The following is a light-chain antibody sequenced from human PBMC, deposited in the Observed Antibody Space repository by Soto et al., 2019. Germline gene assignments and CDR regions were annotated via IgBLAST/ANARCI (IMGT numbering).Light chain of an antibody. Sequence: DIVLTQSPGTLSLSPGERATLSCRASQSVSSTYVAWYQQKPGQAPRLFIYGASNRAPGIPDRFSGSGSGTDFTLTISSLEPEDSAVYYCQQRNIWPPVTFGQGTRLEIK. J-gene: IGKJ5*01. CDR2: GAS. CDR1: QSVSSTY. V-gene: IGKV3D-20*02. CDR3: QQRNIWPPVT.